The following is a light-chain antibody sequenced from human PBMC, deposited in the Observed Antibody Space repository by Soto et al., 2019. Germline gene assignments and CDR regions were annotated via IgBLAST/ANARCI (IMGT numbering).Light chain of an antibody. V-gene: IGKV3-20*01. CDR2: GAS. Sequence: EIVMTQSPDTLSVSPGESATLSCRASQSVYTNLAWYQQKPGQAPRLLIYGASSRATGIPDRFSGSGSGTDFTLTISRLEPEDFAVYYCQQYGSSPPWTFGQGTKVDIK. CDR3: QQYGSSPPWT. J-gene: IGKJ1*01. CDR1: QSVYTN.